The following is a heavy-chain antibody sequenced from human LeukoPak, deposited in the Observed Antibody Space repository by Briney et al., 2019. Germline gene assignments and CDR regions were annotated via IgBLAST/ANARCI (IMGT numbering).Heavy chain of an antibody. J-gene: IGHJ6*03. V-gene: IGHV4-4*07. CDR2: IYTSGST. D-gene: IGHD2-2*01. CDR1: GGSISSYY. Sequence: PSETLSLTXTVSGGSISSYYWSWIRQPAGKGLEWIGRIYTSGSTNYNPSLKSRVTMSVDTSKNQFSLKLSSVTAADTAVYYCAREGYVVVPAATLDYYYYYMDVWGKGTTVTVSS. CDR3: AREGYVVVPAATLDYYYYYMDV.